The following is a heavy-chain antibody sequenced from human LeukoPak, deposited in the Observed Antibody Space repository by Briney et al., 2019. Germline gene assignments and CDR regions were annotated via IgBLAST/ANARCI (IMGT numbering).Heavy chain of an antibody. CDR3: ARDYLKVVVAPTTPSAGHMDF. V-gene: IGHV1-46*01. CDR2: IIPVLSTA. CDR1: GYTFTNYY. D-gene: IGHD2-15*01. J-gene: IGHJ4*02. Sequence: ASVKVSCKASGYTFTNYYIHWVRQAPGQGLEWMGGIIPVLSTANYAQKFQGRVTMTRDTSTSTVYMELSSLRSEDTAVYYCARDYLKVVVAPTTPSAGHMDFWGQGTLVTVSS.